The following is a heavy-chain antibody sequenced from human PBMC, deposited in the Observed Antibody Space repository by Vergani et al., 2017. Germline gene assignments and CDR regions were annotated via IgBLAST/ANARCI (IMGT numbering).Heavy chain of an antibody. Sequence: QVQLQESGPGLVKPSQTLSLTCTVSGGSISSGGYYWSWIRQHPGKGLEWIGRIYTSGSTNYNPSLKSRVTISVDTSKNQFSLKLSSVTAADTAVYYCARERSDSISDWFDPWGQGTLVTVSS. CDR1: GGSISSGGYY. D-gene: IGHD3-22*01. CDR2: IYTSGST. J-gene: IGHJ5*02. V-gene: IGHV4-61*02. CDR3: ARERSDSISDWFDP.